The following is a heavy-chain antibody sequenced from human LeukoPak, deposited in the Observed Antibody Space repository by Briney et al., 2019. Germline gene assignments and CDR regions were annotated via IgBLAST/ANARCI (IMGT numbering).Heavy chain of an antibody. J-gene: IGHJ4*02. CDR3: ARGRRIVVGRRYYFDY. CDR1: GYTFTGYY. D-gene: IGHD3-22*01. CDR2: INPNSGGT. Sequence: ASVKVSCKASGYTFTGYYMHWVRQAPGQGLEWMGWINPNSGGTNYAQKFQGRVTMTRDTSISTAYMELSRLRSDDTAVYYCARGRRIVVGRRYYFDYWGQGTLVTVSS. V-gene: IGHV1-2*02.